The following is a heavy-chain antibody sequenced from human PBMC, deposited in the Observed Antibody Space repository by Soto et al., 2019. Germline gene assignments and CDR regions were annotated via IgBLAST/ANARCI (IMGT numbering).Heavy chain of an antibody. V-gene: IGHV1-69*13. CDR1: GGTFSSYA. CDR3: ATSIAARMPGSESWFDP. J-gene: IGHJ5*02. Sequence: SVKVSCKASGGTFSSYAISWVRQAPGQGLEWMGGIIPIFGTANYAQKFQGRVTITADESTSTAYMELSSLRSEDTAVYYCATSIAARMPGSESWFDPWGQGTLVTVSS. CDR2: IIPIFGTA. D-gene: IGHD6-6*01.